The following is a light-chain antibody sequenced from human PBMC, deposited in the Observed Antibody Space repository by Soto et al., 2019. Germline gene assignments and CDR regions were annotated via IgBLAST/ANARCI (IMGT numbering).Light chain of an antibody. Sequence: QSALTQPPSASGSPGQSVTISCTGTSRDVGGYNYVSWYQQHPGKAPKLMIYEVSKRPSGVPDRFSGSKSGNTASLTVSGLQADDEADYYCSSYTGSTPYVFGAGTKLTVL. CDR1: SRDVGGYNY. J-gene: IGLJ1*01. CDR3: SSYTGSTPYV. V-gene: IGLV2-8*01. CDR2: EVS.